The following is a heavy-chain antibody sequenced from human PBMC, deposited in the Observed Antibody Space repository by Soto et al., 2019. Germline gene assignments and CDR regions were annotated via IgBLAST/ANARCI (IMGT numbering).Heavy chain of an antibody. CDR1: RGSFRSYA. J-gene: IGHJ5*01. CDR2: IIPLFGTP. D-gene: IGHD5-18*01. CDR3: AYSANRRYCFDS. Sequence: QVQLVQSGAEVKKPGSSVKVSCKASRGSFRSYAVNWVRQAPGQGLECLGGIIPLFGTPNYAQKFHGRVAITADETTSTVYMNLISLTTEDTAVYYCAYSANRRYCFDSWGQGTLVTVSS. V-gene: IGHV1-69*12.